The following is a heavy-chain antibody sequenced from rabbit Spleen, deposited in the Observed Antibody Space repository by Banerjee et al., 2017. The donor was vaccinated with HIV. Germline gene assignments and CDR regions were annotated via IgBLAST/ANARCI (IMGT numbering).Heavy chain of an antibody. CDR2: INAATAKP. V-gene: IGHV1S45*01. CDR3: ARDLVGVIGWNFYL. CDR1: GFDFSAFG. D-gene: IGHD1-1*01. J-gene: IGHJ4*01. Sequence: QEQLEESGGDLVKPGGSLKLSCKASGFDFSAFGMSWVRQAPGKGLEWIACINAATAKPVYATWAKGRFTISRTSSTTVTLRMTRLTAADTATYFCARDLVGVIGWNFYLWGPGTLVTVS.